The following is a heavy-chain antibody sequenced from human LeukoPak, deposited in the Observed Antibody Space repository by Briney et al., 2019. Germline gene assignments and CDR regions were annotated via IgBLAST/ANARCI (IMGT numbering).Heavy chain of an antibody. CDR2: ISYDGSNK. J-gene: IGHJ3*02. CDR3: ARMKRLGESTTRNDAFDI. V-gene: IGHV3-30*04. Sequence: PGRSLRLSCAASGFTFSSYAMHWVRQAPGKGLEWVAVISYDGSNKYYADSVKGRFTISRDNPKNTLYLQMNSLRAEDTAVYYCARMKRLGESTTRNDAFDIWGQGTMVTVSS. CDR1: GFTFSSYA. D-gene: IGHD3-16*01.